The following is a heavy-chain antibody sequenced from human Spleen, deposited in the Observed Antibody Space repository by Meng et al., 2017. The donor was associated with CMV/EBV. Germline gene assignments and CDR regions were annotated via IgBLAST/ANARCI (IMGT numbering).Heavy chain of an antibody. Sequence: ESLKISCAISGFTFSRYRMNWVRQAPGKGLEWVSVIYSGGSTYYADSVKGRFTISRDNSKNTLYLQMNSLRAEDTAVYYCARALYYYDSSGYYYDYWGQGTLVTVSS. D-gene: IGHD3-22*01. V-gene: IGHV3-53*01. J-gene: IGHJ4*02. CDR1: GFTFSRYR. CDR2: IYSGGST. CDR3: ARALYYYDSSGYYYDY.